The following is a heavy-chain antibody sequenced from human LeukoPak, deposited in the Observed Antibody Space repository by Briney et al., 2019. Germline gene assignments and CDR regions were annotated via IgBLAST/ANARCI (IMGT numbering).Heavy chain of an antibody. D-gene: IGHD5-24*01. CDR3: ARDGRDEGNARYFLDY. CDR1: VFRYSIYW. Sequence: GVSLRLFCTPCVFRYSIYWVMGLRRARGGGVEGVDSKKNDGSEKHYVASVKGRLTISRDNAKNSLDLQINSLRVEDTAVYYCARDGRDEGNARYFLDYWGQGTLVTVSS. CDR2: KKNDGSEK. V-gene: IGHV3-7*01. J-gene: IGHJ4*02.